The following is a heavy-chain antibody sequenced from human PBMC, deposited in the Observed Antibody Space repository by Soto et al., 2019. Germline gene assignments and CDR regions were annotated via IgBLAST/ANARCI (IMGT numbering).Heavy chain of an antibody. D-gene: IGHD3-10*01. CDR3: ARGINYYGSGSYYNVQYDFDY. CDR1: GYTFTSYD. J-gene: IGHJ4*02. Sequence: ASVKVSCKASGYTFTSYDINWVRQATGQGLEWMGWMNPNSGNTGYAQKFQGRVTMTRNTSISTAYMELSSLRSEDTAVYYCARGINYYGSGSYYNVQYDFDYWGQGTLVTVSS. CDR2: MNPNSGNT. V-gene: IGHV1-8*01.